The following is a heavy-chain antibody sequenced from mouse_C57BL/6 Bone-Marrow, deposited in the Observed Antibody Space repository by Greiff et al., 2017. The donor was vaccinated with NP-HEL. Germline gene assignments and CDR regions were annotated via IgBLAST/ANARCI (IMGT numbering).Heavy chain of an antibody. D-gene: IGHD2-4*01. CDR3: ARGRVDYDYDYYAMDY. V-gene: IGHV1-52*01. CDR1: GYTFTSYW. J-gene: IGHJ4*01. Sequence: QVQLQQPGAELVRPGSSVKLSCKASGYTFTSYWMHWVKQRPIQGLEWIGNIDPSDSETHYNQKFKDKATLTVDKSSSTAYMQLSSLTSEDSAVYYCARGRVDYDYDYYAMDYWGQGTSVTVSS. CDR2: IDPSDSET.